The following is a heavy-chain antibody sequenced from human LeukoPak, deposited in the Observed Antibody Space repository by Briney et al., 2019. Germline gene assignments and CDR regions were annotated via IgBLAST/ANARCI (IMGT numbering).Heavy chain of an antibody. CDR2: INHSGST. Sequence: KPSETLSLTCAVYGGSFSGYYWSWIRQPPGKGLEWIGEINHSGSTNYNPSLKSRVTISVDTSKNQFSLKLSSVTAADTAVYYCARGLSKDFWSGWGQGTLVTVSS. CDR1: GGSFSGYY. D-gene: IGHD3/OR15-3a*01. CDR3: ARGLSKDFWSG. V-gene: IGHV4-34*01. J-gene: IGHJ4*02.